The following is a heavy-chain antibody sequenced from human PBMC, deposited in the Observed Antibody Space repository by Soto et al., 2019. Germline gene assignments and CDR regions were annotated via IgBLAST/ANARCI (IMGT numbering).Heavy chain of an antibody. CDR2: IKQDGSEK. CDR3: ARDHLRWFDP. V-gene: IGHV3-7*01. CDR1: GFTLSSYW. J-gene: IGHJ5*02. Sequence: EVQLVESGGGLVQPGGSLRLSCAASGFTLSSYWMSWVRQAPGKGLEWVANIKQDGSEKYYVDSVKGRFTISRDNAKNSLYLQMNSLRAEDTAVYYCARDHLRWFDPWGQGTLVTVSS.